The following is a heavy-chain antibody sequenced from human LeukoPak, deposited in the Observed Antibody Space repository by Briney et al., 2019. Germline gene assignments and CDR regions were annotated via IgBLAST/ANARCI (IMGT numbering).Heavy chain of an antibody. CDR1: GGSISSGSYY. CDR2: IYTSGST. D-gene: IGHD5-12*01. Sequence: SETLSLTCTVSGGSISSGSYYWSWIRQPAGKGLEWIGRIYTSGSTNYNPSLKSRVTISVDTSKNQFSLKLSSVTAADTAVYYCARDGYSGNDGLWGQGSLVTVSS. J-gene: IGHJ4*02. V-gene: IGHV4-61*02. CDR3: ARDGYSGNDGL.